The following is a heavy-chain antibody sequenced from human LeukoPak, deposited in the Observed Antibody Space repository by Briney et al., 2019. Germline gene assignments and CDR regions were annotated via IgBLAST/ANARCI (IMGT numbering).Heavy chain of an antibody. CDR1: GFTFSSYE. V-gene: IGHV3-9*01. Sequence: GGSLRLSCAASGFTFSSYEMNWVRQAPGKGLEWVSGISWNSGSIGYADSVKGRFTISRDNAKNSLYLQMNSLRAEDTALYYCAKDRAGDGAFDIWGQGTMVTVSS. CDR3: AKDRAGDGAFDI. CDR2: ISWNSGSI. J-gene: IGHJ3*02. D-gene: IGHD5-24*01.